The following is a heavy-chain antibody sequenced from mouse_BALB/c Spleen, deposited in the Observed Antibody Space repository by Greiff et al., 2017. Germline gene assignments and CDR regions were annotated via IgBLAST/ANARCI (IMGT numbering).Heavy chain of an antibody. V-gene: IGHV5-6*02. CDR1: GFTFSSYG. D-gene: IGHD2-4*01. J-gene: IGHJ2*01. CDR3: ARHDSNFDY. Sequence: EVKLVESGGDLVKPGGSLKLSCAASGFTFSSYGMSWVRQTPDKRLEWVATISSGGSYTYYPDSVKGRFTISRDNAKNTLYLQMSSLKSEDTAMYYCARHDSNFDYWGQGTTLTVSS. CDR2: ISSGGSYT.